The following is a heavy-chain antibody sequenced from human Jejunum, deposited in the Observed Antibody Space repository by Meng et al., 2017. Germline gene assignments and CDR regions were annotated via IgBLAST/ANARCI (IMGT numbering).Heavy chain of an antibody. V-gene: IGHV1-2*06. D-gene: IGHD2-8*01. J-gene: IGHJ1*01. CDR1: GYSFTGYF. CDR3: ATNTYDSTNYWAY. CDR2: INPNSGAT. Sequence: QVTLVQAGAEMREPGASGKVSCKASGYSFTGYFMHWVRRAPGQGVEWLGRINPNSGATDYAQNFHGRVTMTRDTSITTAFMELSSLTSDDTAVYYCATNTYDSTNYWAYWGQGTLVTVSS.